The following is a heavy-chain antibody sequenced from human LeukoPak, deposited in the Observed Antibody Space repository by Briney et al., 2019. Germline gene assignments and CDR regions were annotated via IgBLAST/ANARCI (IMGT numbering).Heavy chain of an antibody. CDR3: ASSNSRYCSSTSCHGKAFDI. D-gene: IGHD2-2*01. CDR2: IIPIFGTA. V-gene: IGHV1-69*05. Sequence: SVKVSCKASGGTFSSYAISWARQAPGQGLEWMGGIIPIFGTANYAQKFQGRVTITTDESTSTAYMELSSLRSEDTAVYYCASSNSRYCSSTSCHGKAFDIWGQGTMVTVSS. CDR1: GGTFSSYA. J-gene: IGHJ3*02.